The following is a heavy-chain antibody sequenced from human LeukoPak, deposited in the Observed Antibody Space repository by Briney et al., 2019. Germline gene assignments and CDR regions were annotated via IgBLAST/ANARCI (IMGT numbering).Heavy chain of an antibody. CDR1: GGSNSSYY. CDR3: ARDIPLPYSSGVGFDY. D-gene: IGHD6-19*01. Sequence: PSETLSLTCTVSGGSNSSYYWSWIRQPPGKGLEWIGYIYYSGSTNYNPSLKSRVTISVDTSKNQFSLKLSSVTAADTAVYYCARDIPLPYSSGVGFDYWGQGTLVTVSS. CDR2: IYYSGST. V-gene: IGHV4-59*01. J-gene: IGHJ4*02.